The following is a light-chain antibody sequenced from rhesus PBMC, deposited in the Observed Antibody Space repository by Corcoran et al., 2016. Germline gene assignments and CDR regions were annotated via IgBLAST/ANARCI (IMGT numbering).Light chain of an antibody. CDR1: QSIKKW. J-gene: IGKJ1*01. V-gene: IGKV1-69*01. CDR2: KTS. Sequence: DIHMTQSPSSLSGSVGDRVTITCRASQSIKKWLDWYQQKPGKALKLMRNKTSNLETGVPSRFRGSGSGTDFTLTISSLQPEDIATYYCQQHDTSPWTFGQGTRVEIK. CDR3: QQHDTSPWT.